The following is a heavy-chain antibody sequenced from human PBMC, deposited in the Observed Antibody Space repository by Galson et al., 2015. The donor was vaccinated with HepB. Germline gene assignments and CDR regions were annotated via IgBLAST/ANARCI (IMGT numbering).Heavy chain of an antibody. Sequence: SLRLSCAASGFMFDIYTMNWVRQAPGKGLEWVSYISSSSGTIYYADAVKGRFTISRDNAKNSLYLQMNSLRAEDTAVYYCARSPGRGDSGYYSILLDYWGQGTLVTVSS. J-gene: IGHJ4*02. CDR2: ISSSSGTI. D-gene: IGHD3-22*01. V-gene: IGHV3-48*04. CDR3: ARSPGRGDSGYYSILLDY. CDR1: GFMFDIYT.